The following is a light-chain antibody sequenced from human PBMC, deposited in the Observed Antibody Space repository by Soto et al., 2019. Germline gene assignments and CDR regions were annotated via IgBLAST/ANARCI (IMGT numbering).Light chain of an antibody. CDR1: HYISTY. V-gene: IGKV1-39*01. Sequence: DIQITQSPSSLSASVAVRVAISCRASHYISTYLNWYQQRPGRAPKLLIYAASSLQSGVPSRFSGSGSGTDFTLTISSLQPEDFATYYCLQDYNYPRTFGQGTKVDIK. CDR3: LQDYNYPRT. CDR2: AAS. J-gene: IGKJ1*01.